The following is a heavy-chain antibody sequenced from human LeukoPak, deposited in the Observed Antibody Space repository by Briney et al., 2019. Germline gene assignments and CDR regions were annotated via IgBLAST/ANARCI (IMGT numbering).Heavy chain of an antibody. CDR1: GYTFTSYD. Sequence: ASVKVSCKASGYTFTSYDINWVRQATGQGLEWMGWMNPNSGNTGYAQKFQGRVTMTRDTSTSTVYMELSSLRSEDTAVYYCASSSDIVVVPAAIGYWGQGTLVTVSS. CDR3: ASSSDIVVVPAAIGY. D-gene: IGHD2-2*01. V-gene: IGHV1-8*01. CDR2: MNPNSGNT. J-gene: IGHJ4*02.